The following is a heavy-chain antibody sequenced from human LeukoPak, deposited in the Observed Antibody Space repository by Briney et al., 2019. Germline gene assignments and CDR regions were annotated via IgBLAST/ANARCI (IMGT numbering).Heavy chain of an antibody. J-gene: IGHJ4*02. CDR1: GFTFSSYA. V-gene: IGHV3-23*01. CDR3: ARARDRSGYYHVVDS. D-gene: IGHD3-22*01. CDR2: ISTSSRT. Sequence: TGGSLRLSCADSGFTFSSYAMSWVRQAPGKGLEWVSLISTSSRTHYADSVQGRFTISRDNSKTTLSLHMKSLRAEAKAVYYCARARDRSGYYHVVDSWGQGALVTVSS.